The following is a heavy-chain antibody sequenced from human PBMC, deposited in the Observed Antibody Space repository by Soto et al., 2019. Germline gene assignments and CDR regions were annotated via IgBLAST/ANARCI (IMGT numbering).Heavy chain of an antibody. V-gene: IGHV4-34*01. D-gene: IGHD3-10*01. CDR3: ASRITSSLGFDP. CDR1: GGSFSGYY. CDR2: INHSGST. J-gene: IGHJ5*02. Sequence: QVQLQQWGAGLLKPSETLSLTCGVDGGSFSGYYWSWIRQPPGKGLEWIGEINHSGSTNYNPSLKSRVTISVDTSKNQFSLKLSSVTAADTAVYYCASRITSSLGFDPWGQGTLVTVSS.